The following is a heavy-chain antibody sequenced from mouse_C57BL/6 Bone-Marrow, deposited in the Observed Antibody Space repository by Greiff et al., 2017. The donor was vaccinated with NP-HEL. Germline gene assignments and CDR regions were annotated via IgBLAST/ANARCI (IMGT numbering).Heavy chain of an antibody. CDR2: ISSGSSTI. CDR3: ARIYYGYPYYAMDY. V-gene: IGHV5-17*01. Sequence: EVQRVESGGGLVKPGGSLKLSCAASGFTFSDYGMHWVRQAPEKGLEWVAYISSGSSTIYYADTVKGRFTISRDNAKNTLFLQMTSLRSEDTAMYYCARIYYGYPYYAMDYWGQGTSVTVSS. CDR1: GFTFSDYG. J-gene: IGHJ4*01. D-gene: IGHD2-2*01.